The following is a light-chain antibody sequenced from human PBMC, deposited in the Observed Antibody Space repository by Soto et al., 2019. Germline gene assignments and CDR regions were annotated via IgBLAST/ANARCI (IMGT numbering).Light chain of an antibody. CDR2: ASS. V-gene: IGKV1-39*01. CDR1: QSISTY. J-gene: IGKJ1*01. CDR3: QQTYFTRT. Sequence: DIQMTQSPSSLSASVGDRVTITCRASQSISTYLNWYQRKPGKAPKLLIYASSSLQTGVPSRFSGSGSGTGFPPSISRLPPEDVANYYHQQTYFTRTFGQGTKVEIK.